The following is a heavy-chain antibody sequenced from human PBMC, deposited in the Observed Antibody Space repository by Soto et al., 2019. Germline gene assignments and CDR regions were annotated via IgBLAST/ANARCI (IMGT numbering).Heavy chain of an antibody. J-gene: IGHJ4*02. CDR2: ISGSGGST. V-gene: IGHV3-23*01. Sequence: EVQLLESGGCLVQPGGSLRLSCAASGFTFRSDAMRRVRQAPVKGLEWVSAISGSGGSTYYADSVKGRFTISRDNSKNTLYLQMNSLRAEDTAVYYCARRGSGSYYDYWGQGTLVTVSS. CDR1: GFTFRSDA. CDR3: ARRGSGSYYDY. D-gene: IGHD1-26*01.